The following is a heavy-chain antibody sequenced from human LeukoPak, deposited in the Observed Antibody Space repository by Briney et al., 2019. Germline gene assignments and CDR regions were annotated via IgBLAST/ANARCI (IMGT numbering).Heavy chain of an antibody. V-gene: IGHV4-59*12. J-gene: IGHJ4*02. CDR2: IYYSGST. Sequence: SETLSLTCTVSGASINTYFWSWIRQPPGKGLEWIGYIYYSGSTNYNPSLKSRVTISVDTSKNQFSLKLSSVTAADTAVYYCARFSVQSKYCSSTSCWGYYFDYWGQGTLVTVSS. CDR3: ARFSVQSKYCSSTSCWGYYFDY. D-gene: IGHD2-2*01. CDR1: GASINTYF.